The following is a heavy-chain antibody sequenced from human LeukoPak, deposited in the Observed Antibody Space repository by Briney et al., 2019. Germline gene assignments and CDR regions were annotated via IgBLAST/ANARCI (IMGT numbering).Heavy chain of an antibody. CDR1: GGSISSYY. CDR2: IYYSGST. Sequence: SSETLSLTCTVSGGSISSYYWSWIRQPPGKGLEWIGYIYYSGSTNYNPSLQSRVTISVETSKNHFPPKLSSVTAAETAVYYRGRETGYRIEDYYVYWCREILVTISS. D-gene: IGHD3-9*01. V-gene: IGHV4-59*01. J-gene: IGHJ4*02. CDR3: GRETGYRIEDYYVY.